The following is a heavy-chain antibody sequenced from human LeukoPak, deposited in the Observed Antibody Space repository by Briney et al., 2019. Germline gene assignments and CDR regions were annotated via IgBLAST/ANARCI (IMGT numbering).Heavy chain of an antibody. Sequence: KSSETLSLTCAVYGGSFSGYYWSWIRQPPGKGLEWIGEINHSGSTNYNPSLKSRVTISVDTSKNQFSLKLSSVTAADTAVYYCARAFITMIVDWGQGSLVTVSS. CDR2: INHSGST. D-gene: IGHD3-22*01. V-gene: IGHV4-34*01. J-gene: IGHJ4*02. CDR3: ARAFITMIVD. CDR1: GGSFSGYY.